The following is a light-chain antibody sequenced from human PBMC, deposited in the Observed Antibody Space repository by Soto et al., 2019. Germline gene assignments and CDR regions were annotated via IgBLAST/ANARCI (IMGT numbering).Light chain of an antibody. Sequence: EIQWTQSSSFVSASVGDRVTITCWASQDISSHLAWYQQKPGKVPRLLISAASTLQSGVLSRFSGSGAGTEFALTISGLQPEDFATYYCQQFNSYPITFGRGTRLEIK. CDR2: AAS. CDR1: QDISSH. V-gene: IGKV1-9*01. J-gene: IGKJ5*01. CDR3: QQFNSYPIT.